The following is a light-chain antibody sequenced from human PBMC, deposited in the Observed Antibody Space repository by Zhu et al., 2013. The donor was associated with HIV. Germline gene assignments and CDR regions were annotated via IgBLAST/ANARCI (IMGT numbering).Light chain of an antibody. CDR3: QSYDSTLGGYV. J-gene: IGLJ1*01. Sequence: QSVLTQPPSVSGAPGQRVTISCTGEQLQQSGQVMMYTGTSSFQEHAPKLLIYGNSNPALEGSLTDSLAPSLAPQPSLAITGLQAEDEADYYCQSYDSTLGGYVFGTGTKVTVL. CDR1: LQQSGQVM. V-gene: IGLV1-40*01. CDR2: GNS.